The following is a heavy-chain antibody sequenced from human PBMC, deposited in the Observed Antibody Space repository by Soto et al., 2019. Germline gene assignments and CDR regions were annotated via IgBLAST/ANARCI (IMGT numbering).Heavy chain of an antibody. J-gene: IGHJ6*02. CDR1: GFTFSSYG. V-gene: IGHV3-30*18. CDR2: ISYDGSNK. CDR3: EKQNSSGWYYYYYGMDV. Sequence: QVQLVESGGGVVQPGRSLRLSCEASGFTFSSYGMHWVRQAPGKGLEWVAVISYDGSNKYYADSVKGRFTISRDNSKNTLYLQMNGLGAEDTAVYYCEKQNSSGWYYYYYGMDVWGQGTTVTVSS. D-gene: IGHD6-19*01.